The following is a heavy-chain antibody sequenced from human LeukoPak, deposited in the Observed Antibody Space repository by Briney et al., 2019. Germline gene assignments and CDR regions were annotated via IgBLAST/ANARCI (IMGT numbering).Heavy chain of an antibody. Sequence: SETLSLTCAVYGGSFSGYYWSWIRQPPGKGLEWIGEINHSGSTNYNPSLKSRVTISVDTSKNQFSLKLSSVTAADTAVYYCARDPGYSYGLCYFDYWGQGTLVTVSS. CDR3: ARDPGYSYGLCYFDY. CDR2: INHSGST. V-gene: IGHV4-34*01. J-gene: IGHJ4*02. CDR1: GGSFSGYY. D-gene: IGHD5-18*01.